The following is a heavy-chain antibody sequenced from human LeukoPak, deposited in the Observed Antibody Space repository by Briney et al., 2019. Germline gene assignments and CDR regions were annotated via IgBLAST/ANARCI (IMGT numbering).Heavy chain of an antibody. V-gene: IGHV3-74*01. D-gene: IGHD3/OR15-3a*01. Sequence: GGSLRLSCAAPGFTFSRYWMHWVRQAPGKGLLWVSRINSDGSSTYYADSVKGRFTTSRDNAKNALHLQMNSLTAEDTAVYYCVLDLFSSFAFDIWGQGTMVTVSS. CDR3: VLDLFSSFAFDI. J-gene: IGHJ3*02. CDR2: INSDGSST. CDR1: GFTFSRYW.